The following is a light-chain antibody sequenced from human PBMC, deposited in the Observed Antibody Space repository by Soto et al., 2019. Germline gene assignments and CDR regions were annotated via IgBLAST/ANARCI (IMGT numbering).Light chain of an antibody. CDR3: QKYNQWPWT. J-gene: IGKJ1*01. CDR2: GAF. Sequence: EIVMTQSPVTLSVSPGERATLSCRASQSVSSNLAWYQQKPGQAPSLLIYGAFTRATGIPARFSGSGSGTDFTLTISSLQSEDFGIYYCQKYNQWPWTFGPGTKVDTK. V-gene: IGKV3-15*01. CDR1: QSVSSN.